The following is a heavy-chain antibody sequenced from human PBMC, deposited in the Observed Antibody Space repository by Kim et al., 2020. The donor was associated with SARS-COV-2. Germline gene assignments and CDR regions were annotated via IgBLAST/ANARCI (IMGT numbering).Heavy chain of an antibody. D-gene: IGHD3-3*01. CDR2: INAGNGNT. CDR3: ARSSGRFLEWLSDYYGMDV. J-gene: IGHJ6*02. CDR1: GYTFTSYA. V-gene: IGHV1-3*01. Sequence: ASVKVSCKASGYTFTSYAMHWVRQAPGQRLEWMGWINAGNGNTKYSQKFQGGVTITRDTSASTAYMELSSLRSEDTAVYYCARSSGRFLEWLSDYYGMDVWGQGTTVTVSS.